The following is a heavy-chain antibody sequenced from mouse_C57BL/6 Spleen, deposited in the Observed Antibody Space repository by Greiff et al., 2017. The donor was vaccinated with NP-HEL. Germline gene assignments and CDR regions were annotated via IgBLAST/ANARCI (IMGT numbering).Heavy chain of an antibody. V-gene: IGHV1-69*01. CDR3: ARRDYYGSSDGYFDV. D-gene: IGHD1-1*01. CDR2: IDPSDSYT. Sequence: QVQLQQPGAELVMPGASVKLSCKASGYTFTSYWMHWVKQRPGQGLEWIGEIDPSDSYTNYNQKLKGKSTLTVDKSSSPAYMQLSSLTSEDSAVYYCARRDYYGSSDGYFDVWGTGTTVTVSS. J-gene: IGHJ1*03. CDR1: GYTFTSYW.